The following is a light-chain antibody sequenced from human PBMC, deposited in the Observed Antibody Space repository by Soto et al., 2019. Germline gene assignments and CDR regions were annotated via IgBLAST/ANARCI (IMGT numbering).Light chain of an antibody. CDR2: DAS. J-gene: IGKJ5*01. V-gene: IGKV3-15*01. CDR1: QSVSSN. Sequence: EIVMTQSPATLSVSPGERATLSCRASQSVSSNLAWYQQKPGQAPRLLIYDASTRATGIPARFSGSGSGTDFTLTISSLQSEDFAVYYCQQYNKWPPTFGQGTRLEIK. CDR3: QQYNKWPPT.